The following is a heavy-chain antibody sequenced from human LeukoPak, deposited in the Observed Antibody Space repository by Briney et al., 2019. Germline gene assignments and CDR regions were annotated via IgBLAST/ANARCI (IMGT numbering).Heavy chain of an antibody. Sequence: GASVKVSCKASGYTFTSYGISWVRQAPGQGLEWMGWTSAYNGNTNYAQKLQGRVTMTTDTSTSTAYMELRSLRSDDTAMYYCARAGNRYYYESSGFGDYWGQGTLVTVSS. CDR3: ARAGNRYYYESSGFGDY. CDR2: TSAYNGNT. J-gene: IGHJ4*02. V-gene: IGHV1-18*01. CDR1: GYTFTSYG. D-gene: IGHD3-22*01.